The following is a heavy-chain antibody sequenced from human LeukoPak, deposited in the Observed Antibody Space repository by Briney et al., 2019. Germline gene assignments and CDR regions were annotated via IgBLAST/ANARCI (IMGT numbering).Heavy chain of an antibody. Sequence: GGSLRLSCAASGFTFNTYWMHWVRQAPGKGLVWVSRINSDGSRTNYADSVKGRFTVSRDNAKNTLYLQMNSLRAEDTAVYYCARDVTYSGSYHDVCDVWGQGTMVTVSS. CDR1: GFTFNTYW. V-gene: IGHV3-74*01. CDR2: INSDGSRT. J-gene: IGHJ3*01. D-gene: IGHD1-26*01. CDR3: ARDVTYSGSYHDVCDV.